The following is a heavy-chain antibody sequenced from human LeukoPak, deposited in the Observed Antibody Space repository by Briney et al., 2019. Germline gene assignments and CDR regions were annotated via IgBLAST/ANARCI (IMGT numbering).Heavy chain of an antibody. Sequence: KPSETLSLTCTVSGGSITSYYWSWIRQPPGKGLEWIGYIYYSGSTNYNPSLESRVTISVDTSKNQFSLKLTSVTAADTAVYYCAGTESYGFGLRYWGQGTLVTVSS. D-gene: IGHD5-18*01. CDR2: IYYSGST. CDR3: AGTESYGFGLRY. J-gene: IGHJ4*02. CDR1: GGSITSYY. V-gene: IGHV4-59*01.